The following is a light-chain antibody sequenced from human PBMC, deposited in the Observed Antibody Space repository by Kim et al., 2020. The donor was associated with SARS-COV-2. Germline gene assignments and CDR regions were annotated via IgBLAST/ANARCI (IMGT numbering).Light chain of an antibody. CDR3: QQSNNWPPIT. V-gene: IGKV3D-15*01. J-gene: IGKJ5*01. CDR1: QSVSSN. Sequence: EIVMTQSPATPSVSPGERATLSCSASQSVSSNLAWYQQKPGQAPRLLIYGASTRATGIPARFSGSGSGTEFTLTISSLQSEDFAVYYCQQSNNWPPITFGQGTRLEIK. CDR2: GAS.